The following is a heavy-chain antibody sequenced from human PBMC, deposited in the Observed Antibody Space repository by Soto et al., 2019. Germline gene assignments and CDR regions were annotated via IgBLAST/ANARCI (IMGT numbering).Heavy chain of an antibody. V-gene: IGHV4-34*01. CDR1: GESLSGYY. CDR2: INYSGNT. Sequence: QVQLQQWGAGLLKPSETLSLTCAVYGESLSGYYGNWIRQSPGKGLEWIGEINYSGNTNYNPSLKRRITISIDTSTNQFSSKLSSVTAADTAVYYCARTRNLDVWGQGTTVIVSS. CDR3: ARTRNLDV. J-gene: IGHJ6*02. D-gene: IGHD1-1*01.